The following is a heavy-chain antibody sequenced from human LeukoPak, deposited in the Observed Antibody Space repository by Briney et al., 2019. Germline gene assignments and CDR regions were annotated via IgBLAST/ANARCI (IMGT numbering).Heavy chain of an antibody. CDR3: ARDMVQYTHGEGGY. J-gene: IGHJ4*02. CDR1: GYTSTTYG. Sequence: ASVKVSCKASGYTSTTYGITWVRQAPGQGLEWMGWISTYSGNTNYALKFQGRLTMTTDTSTSTVNMELRSLRSDDTAVYYCARDMVQYTHGEGGYWGQGTLVTVSS. CDR2: ISTYSGNT. D-gene: IGHD4/OR15-4a*01. V-gene: IGHV1-18*01.